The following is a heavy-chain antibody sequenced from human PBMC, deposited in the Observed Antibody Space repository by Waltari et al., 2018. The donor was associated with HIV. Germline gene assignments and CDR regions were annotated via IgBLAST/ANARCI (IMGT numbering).Heavy chain of an antibody. CDR2: ISYDGSNK. V-gene: IGHV3-30*18. J-gene: IGHJ4*02. CDR3: AKDFHSSGHWNY. CDR1: GFTFSTCG. Sequence: QVQLVEAGGGVVQPGRSLRLSCAASGFTFSTCGMPWVRQAPGKGLEWVAVISYDGSNKYYADSVKGRFTISRDNSKNTLYLQMNSLRAEDTAVYYCAKDFHSSGHWNYWGQGTLVTVSS. D-gene: IGHD6-19*01.